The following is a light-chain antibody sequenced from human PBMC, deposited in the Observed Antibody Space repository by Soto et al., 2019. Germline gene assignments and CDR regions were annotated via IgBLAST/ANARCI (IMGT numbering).Light chain of an antibody. V-gene: IGKV3-20*01. J-gene: IGKJ2*01. CDR1: QSITSRY. CDR3: QLYGTSPPYT. CDR2: RAS. Sequence: EIVLTQSPDTLSLSPGERATLSCRASQSITSRYLAWYQQKPGQAPRLLISRASNRATGIPDRFSGSGSGTYFILPISGLEPEDFAVYYCQLYGTSPPYTFGQGTTLEIK.